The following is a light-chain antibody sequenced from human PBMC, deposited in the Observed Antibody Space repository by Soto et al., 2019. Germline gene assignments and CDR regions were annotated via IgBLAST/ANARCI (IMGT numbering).Light chain of an antibody. CDR2: RTF. CDR3: QQFSRPPLT. J-gene: IGKJ4*01. CDR1: QSIASSY. Sequence: EIVLTQSPGTLSLSPGERATLTCRASQSIASSYLAWYQQKPGQPHSLLLYRTFNRATGIPDRFSASGSGTDFTLTISRLEPEDFAVYFCQQFSRPPLTFGGGTKVEI. V-gene: IGKV3-20*01.